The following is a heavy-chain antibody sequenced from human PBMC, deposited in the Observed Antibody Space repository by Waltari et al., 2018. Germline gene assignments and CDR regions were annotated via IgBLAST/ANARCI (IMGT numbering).Heavy chain of an antibody. J-gene: IGHJ4*02. CDR2: IYYSGST. D-gene: IGHD3-22*01. CDR1: GCSISSSSYY. Sequence: QLQLQESGPGLVKPSETLSLTCTVSGCSISSSSYYWGWIRQPPGKGLEWIGGIYYSGSTYYNPSLKSRVTISVDTSKNQFSLKLSSVTAADTAVYYCARHRRDYYDSSGYPKDWGQGTLVTVSS. V-gene: IGHV4-39*01. CDR3: ARHRRDYYDSSGYPKD.